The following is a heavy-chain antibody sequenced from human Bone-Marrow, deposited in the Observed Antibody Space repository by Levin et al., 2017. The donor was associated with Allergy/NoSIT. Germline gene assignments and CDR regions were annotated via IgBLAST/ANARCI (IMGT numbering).Heavy chain of an antibody. CDR3: AATPRYCTGGSCFQGEIDY. CDR1: GGTFNNFA. Sequence: SVKVSCKASGGTFNNFAFSWVRQAPGQGLEWMGGIIPIFHTSNYAQKFQGRVTVTADHSTSTAYIELSSLRSEDTAVYFCAATPRYCTGGSCFQGEIDYWGQGTLVTVSS. CDR2: IIPIFHTS. J-gene: IGHJ4*02. V-gene: IGHV1-69*13. D-gene: IGHD2-8*02.